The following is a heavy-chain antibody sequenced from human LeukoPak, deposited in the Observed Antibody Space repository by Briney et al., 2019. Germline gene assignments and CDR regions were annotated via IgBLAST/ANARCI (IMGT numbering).Heavy chain of an antibody. V-gene: IGHV4-30-4*07. Sequence: PSETLSLTCAVSGGSIRSGGYSWSWIRQPPGKGLEWIGSIYYSVSAYYNPSLKSRVTISIDPSKSQFSLKLTSVTAADTAVYYCASSFRGYSYYRFDYWGQGTLVIVSS. CDR3: ASSFRGYSYYRFDY. CDR1: GGSIRSGGYS. J-gene: IGHJ4*02. D-gene: IGHD5-18*01. CDR2: IYYSVSA.